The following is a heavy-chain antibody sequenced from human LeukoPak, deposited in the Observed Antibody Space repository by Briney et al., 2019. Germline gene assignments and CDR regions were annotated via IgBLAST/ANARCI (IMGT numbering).Heavy chain of an antibody. CDR2: ISSSSSYI. V-gene: IGHV3-21*01. CDR1: RSTFNSYS. CDR3: ARDPPRSSGTFDY. Sequence: GGSLTLSCAACRSTFNSYSMMWVRQAPGKGRVGVSSISSSSSYIYYAVSVRGRFTISRDNPKNSLYLQMHSLRAEDTAVYYCARDPPRSSGTFDYWGQGSLVTVSS. J-gene: IGHJ4*02. D-gene: IGHD3-22*01.